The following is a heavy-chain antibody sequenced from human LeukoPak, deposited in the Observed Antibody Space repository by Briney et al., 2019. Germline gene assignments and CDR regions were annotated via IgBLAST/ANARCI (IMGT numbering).Heavy chain of an antibody. Sequence: ASVKVSCKASGFRFSSFGVTWVRQAPGQGLEWMGWISNYFGVTHYAEKFEDRVTMTVYTSTTTVYMELRSLKYDDTAIYYCPRDSDNSGDGHGDWFDPWGQGTVVIVSS. CDR1: GFRFSSFG. J-gene: IGHJ5*02. D-gene: IGHD4-11*01. CDR2: ISNYFGVT. V-gene: IGHV1-18*04. CDR3: PRDSDNSGDGHGDWFDP.